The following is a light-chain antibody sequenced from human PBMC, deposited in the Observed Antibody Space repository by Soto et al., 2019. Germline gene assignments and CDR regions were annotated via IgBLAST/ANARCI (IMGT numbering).Light chain of an antibody. Sequence: DIQMTQSPSTLSASVGDRVTITCRASQSISSWLAWYQQKPGKAPKLLIYKASSLESGVPSRCSGSGSGTEFALTISSQQPDDFASYYCQQFHSFSPTFGPGTKVEIK. V-gene: IGKV1-5*03. CDR2: KAS. CDR3: QQFHSFSPT. CDR1: QSISSW. J-gene: IGKJ1*01.